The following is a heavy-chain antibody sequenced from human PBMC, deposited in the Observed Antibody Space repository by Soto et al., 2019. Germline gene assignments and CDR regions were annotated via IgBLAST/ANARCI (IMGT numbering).Heavy chain of an antibody. CDR1: GFSLSTVSMC. D-gene: IGHD3-22*01. V-gene: IGHV2-70*01. CDR2: IDWEDDK. Sequence: ESGLTLVNPTQTLTLTCTFSGFSLSTVSMCVGWIRQTPGKALEWLALIDWEDDKFYSTSLKTRLTISKDTSKNQVVLTMTNMDPADTATYYCARLRGGTSGYNFDFWGPGTLVTVSS. CDR3: ARLRGGTSGYNFDF. J-gene: IGHJ4*02.